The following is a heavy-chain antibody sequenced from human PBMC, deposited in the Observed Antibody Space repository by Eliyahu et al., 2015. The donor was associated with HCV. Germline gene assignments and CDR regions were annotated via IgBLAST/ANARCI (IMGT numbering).Heavy chain of an antibody. CDR1: GYTFTSYG. CDR3: PRIVVVAATGTRWFDP. J-gene: IGHJ5*02. Sequence: QVQLVQSGAEVKKPGASVKVSCKASGYTFTSYGISWVRPAPGQGLEWMGWISAYNGNTNYAQKLQGRVTMTTDTSTSTAYMELRSLRSDDTAVYYCPRIVVVAATGTRWFDPWGQGTLVTVSS. V-gene: IGHV1-18*01. CDR2: ISAYNGNT. D-gene: IGHD2-15*01.